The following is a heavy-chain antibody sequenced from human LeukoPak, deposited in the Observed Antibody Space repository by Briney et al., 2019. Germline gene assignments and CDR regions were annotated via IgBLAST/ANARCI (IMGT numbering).Heavy chain of an antibody. J-gene: IGHJ3*02. D-gene: IGHD4-23*01. CDR3: ARNYGGNSGEDAFDI. V-gene: IGHV3-23*01. Sequence: PGGSLTLSCAASGFTFDIYAMTWVRQAPGKGPDWVSGSSASANSTYYADSVKGRFIISRDNSKNTLYLQMNSLRAEDTAVYYCARNYGGNSGEDAFDIWGQGTMVTVSS. CDR1: GFTFDIYA. CDR2: SSASANST.